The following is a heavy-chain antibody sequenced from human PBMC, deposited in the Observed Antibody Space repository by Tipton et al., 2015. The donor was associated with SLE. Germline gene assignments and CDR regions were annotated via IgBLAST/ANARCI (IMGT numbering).Heavy chain of an antibody. V-gene: IGHV4-61*01. J-gene: IGHJ2*01. CDR3: ARYSLTNWHLDL. D-gene: IGHD2-15*01. CDR1: GYSISSGYY. Sequence: TLSLTCTVSGYSISSGYYWSWIRLPPGKGLEWIGYIYYSGGTSYNPSLNSRVTISVDTSRNQFSLKLTSVTAADSAVYYCARYSLTNWHLDLWGRGTLVTVSS. CDR2: IYYSGGT.